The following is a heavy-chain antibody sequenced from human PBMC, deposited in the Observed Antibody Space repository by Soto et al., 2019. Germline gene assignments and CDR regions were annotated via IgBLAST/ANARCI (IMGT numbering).Heavy chain of an antibody. Sequence: EVQLVESGGGLVMPGGSLRLSCAASGFTFSAYHMNWVRQAPGKGLEWVSSINPTSSHIYYADLVRGRFTITRGDSKNSVSLQMDSLRTEDAALYVCARGYYGAGGCDHRRGDLDV. V-gene: IGHV3-21*01. CDR1: GFTFSAYH. CDR3: ARGYYGAGGCDHRRGDLDV. CDR2: INPTSSHI. J-gene: IGHJ3*01. D-gene: IGHD2-15*01.